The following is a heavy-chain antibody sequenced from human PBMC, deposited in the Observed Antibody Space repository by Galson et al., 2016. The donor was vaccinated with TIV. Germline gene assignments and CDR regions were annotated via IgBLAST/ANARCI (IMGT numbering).Heavy chain of an antibody. Sequence: SETLSLTCTVSGGSITSHYWSWIRQPPGKGLEWIGYLFYSGSRNFNSSFKSRVTVSLDTSKNQFSLKLKSVTAADTAVYYCARRGNITIFGVPYPDYYYMDVWGKGTTVTVSS. CDR1: GGSITSHY. D-gene: IGHD3-3*01. J-gene: IGHJ6*03. CDR3: ARRGNITIFGVPYPDYYYMDV. V-gene: IGHV4-59*11. CDR2: LFYSGSR.